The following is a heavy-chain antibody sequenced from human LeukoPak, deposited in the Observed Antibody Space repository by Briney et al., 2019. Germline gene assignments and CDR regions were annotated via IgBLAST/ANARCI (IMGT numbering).Heavy chain of an antibody. CDR2: IISSSSYI. V-gene: IGHV3-21*04. J-gene: IGHJ6*02. CDR3: ARDPTSTGVDTVMTSYCYYGMDV. Sequence: PGGSLRLSCAASGFTFSSYSMNWVRQAPGKGLEWVSSIISSSSYIYYADSVKGRFTISRDNSKNTLYLQMNSLGAEDTAVYYCARDPTSTGVDTVMTSYCYYGMDVWGQGTTVTVSS. D-gene: IGHD5-18*01. CDR1: GFTFSSYS.